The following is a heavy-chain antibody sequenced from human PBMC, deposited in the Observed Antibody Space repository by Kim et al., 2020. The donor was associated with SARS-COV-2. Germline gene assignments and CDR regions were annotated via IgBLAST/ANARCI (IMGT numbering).Heavy chain of an antibody. Sequence: YADHLKGRFPVSRDNSKNTLYLYMNSLRTEEPAVYSCARDHYDDHYYGMDVWGQGTTVTVSS. CDR3: ARDHYDDHYYGMDV. D-gene: IGHD3-22*01. V-gene: IGHV3-30*03. J-gene: IGHJ6*02.